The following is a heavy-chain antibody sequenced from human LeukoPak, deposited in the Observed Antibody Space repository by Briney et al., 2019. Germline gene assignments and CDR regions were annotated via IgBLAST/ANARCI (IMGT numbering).Heavy chain of an antibody. J-gene: IGHJ5*02. V-gene: IGHV3-30*02. Sequence: GGSLRLSCAASGFTFSSYDMHWVRQAPGKGLEWVAFIRYDGSDQYYADSVKGRFTISRDNSKNTLSLHLNSLRSEDTAVYYCAKGRGGDYGDSNWFDPWGQGTLVTVSS. CDR1: GFTFSSYD. D-gene: IGHD4-17*01. CDR3: AKGRGGDYGDSNWFDP. CDR2: IRYDGSDQ.